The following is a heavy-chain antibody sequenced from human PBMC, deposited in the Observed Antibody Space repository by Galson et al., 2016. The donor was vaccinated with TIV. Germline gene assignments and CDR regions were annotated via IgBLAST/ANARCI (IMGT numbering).Heavy chain of an antibody. CDR1: GVSISSGFSY. CDR3: GRRKRYSFAYYFDS. J-gene: IGHJ4*02. CDR2: IHFTGRT. V-gene: IGHV4-31*03. Sequence: TLSLTCSVSGVSISSGFSYWNWVRQSPGQGLEWIGYIHFTGRTYYNPSFQSRVSISVDTSKSQFSLKLRSVTAADTAVYYCGRRKRYSFAYYFDSWGQGTLVTVSS. D-gene: IGHD5-18*01.